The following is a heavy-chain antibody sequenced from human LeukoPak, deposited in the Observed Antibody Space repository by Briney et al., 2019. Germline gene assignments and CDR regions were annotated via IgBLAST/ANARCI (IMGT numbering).Heavy chain of an antibody. CDR1: GYTFTSYD. CDR3: ARDLPALGRAFDI. J-gene: IGHJ3*02. CDR2: MNPNSGNT. D-gene: IGHD1-26*01. Sequence: ASVKVSCMASGYTFTSYDINWVRQATGQGLEWMGWMNPNSGNTGYAQKFQGRVTMTRNTSISTAYMELSSLRSEDTAVYYCARDLPALGRAFDIWGQGTMVTVSS. V-gene: IGHV1-8*01.